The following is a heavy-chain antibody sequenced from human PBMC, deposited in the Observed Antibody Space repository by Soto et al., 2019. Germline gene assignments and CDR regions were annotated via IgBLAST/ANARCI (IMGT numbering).Heavy chain of an antibody. CDR3: AKYRRTEADGYTLDF. J-gene: IGHJ4*02. CDR1: GGSISGYC. CDR2: VYYSGST. Sequence: SETLSLTYTVAGGSISGYCCSWIRQPPGKGLEWIGYVYYSGSTNYNPSLESRVTISIDTSKNQFSLKLTSVTAADTAVYYCAKYRRTEADGYTLDFWGQGTLVTVSS. V-gene: IGHV4-59*01. D-gene: IGHD5-12*01.